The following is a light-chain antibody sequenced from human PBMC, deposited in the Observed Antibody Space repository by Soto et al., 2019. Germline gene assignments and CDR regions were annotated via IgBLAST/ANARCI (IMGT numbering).Light chain of an antibody. J-gene: IGKJ1*01. Sequence: EIVLTQSPGTLSLSPGERATLSCRASQSVSSSYLAWYQQKPGRAPRLLIYRAYTRAAGVSARISGSGSGTEFTLSISSLQPEDSAVYYCQQYYNWPPWTCGQGTKVDIK. CDR2: RAY. CDR3: QQYYNWPPWT. V-gene: IGKV3-15*01. CDR1: QSVSSSY.